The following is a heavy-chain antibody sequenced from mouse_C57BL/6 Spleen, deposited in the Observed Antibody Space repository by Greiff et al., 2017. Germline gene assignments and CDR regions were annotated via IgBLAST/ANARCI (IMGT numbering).Heavy chain of an antibody. J-gene: IGHJ1*03. Sequence: QVQLQQPGAELVRPGSSVKLSCKASGYTFTSYWMHWVKQRPIQGLEWIGNIDPSDSETHYNQKFKDKATLTVDKSSSTAYMQLSSLTSEDSAVYYCANYYGGGGYFGVWGTGTTVTVSS. CDR3: ANYYGGGGYFGV. V-gene: IGHV1-52*01. CDR2: IDPSDSET. CDR1: GYTFTSYW. D-gene: IGHD1-1*01.